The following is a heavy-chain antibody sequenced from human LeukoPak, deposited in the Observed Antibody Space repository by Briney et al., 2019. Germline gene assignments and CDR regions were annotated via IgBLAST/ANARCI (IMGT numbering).Heavy chain of an antibody. CDR3: GKEGQRSSWYWSGYYYMDV. CDR1: GFTSSMYG. Sequence: GGSLRLSCVPSGFTSSMYGTCWVCQDPGGGLEWVSAICGSGGSTYYADSVKGRFTISPDNSQNTPYLQMYSLRAKDTALYYCGKEGQRSSWYWSGYYYMDVWGKGTTVTISS. V-gene: IGHV3-23*01. J-gene: IGHJ6*03. CDR2: ICGSGGST. D-gene: IGHD6-13*01.